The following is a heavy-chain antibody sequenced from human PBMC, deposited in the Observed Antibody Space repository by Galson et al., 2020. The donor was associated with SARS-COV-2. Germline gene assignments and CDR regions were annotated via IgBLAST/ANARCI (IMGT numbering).Heavy chain of an antibody. Sequence: ETSETLSLTCTVSGGSISSYYWSWIRQPAGKGLEWIGRIYTSGSTNYNPSLKSRVTMSVDTSKNQFSLKLSSVTAADTAVYYCARDIVVVPAATTSNDYYYYYGMDVWGQGTTVTVSS. J-gene: IGHJ6*02. CDR3: ARDIVVVPAATTSNDYYYYYGMDV. CDR2: IYTSGST. V-gene: IGHV4-4*07. D-gene: IGHD2-2*01. CDR1: GGSISSYY.